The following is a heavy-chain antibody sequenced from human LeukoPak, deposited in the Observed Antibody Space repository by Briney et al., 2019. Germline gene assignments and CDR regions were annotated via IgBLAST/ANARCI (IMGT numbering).Heavy chain of an antibody. J-gene: IGHJ4*02. V-gene: IGHV3-33*06. CDR2: IWYDGSNA. D-gene: IGHD5-18*01. CDR3: AKDRWAPRAMADY. Sequence: PGGSLRLSCAASGFSFSTYGMHWVRQAPGKGLEWVAVIWYDGSNAYYADSVKGRFTISRDNSKNTLYLQMNSLRAEDTAVYYCAKDRWAPRAMADYWGQGTLVTVSS. CDR1: GFSFSTYG.